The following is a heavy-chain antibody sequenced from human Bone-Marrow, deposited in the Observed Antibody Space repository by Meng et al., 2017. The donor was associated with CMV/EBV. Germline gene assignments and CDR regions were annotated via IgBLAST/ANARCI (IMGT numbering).Heavy chain of an antibody. Sequence: GGSLRLSCVVSGFTLSNYWMHWVRQAPGKGLVWVSRISLDGSSTNYADSVKGRFTISRDNAKNSLYLQMNSLRAEDTAVYYCARDKFRGPVDWGQGTLVTVSS. D-gene: IGHD4-23*01. V-gene: IGHV3-74*01. CDR3: ARDKFRGPVD. J-gene: IGHJ4*02. CDR1: GFTLSNYW. CDR2: ISLDGSST.